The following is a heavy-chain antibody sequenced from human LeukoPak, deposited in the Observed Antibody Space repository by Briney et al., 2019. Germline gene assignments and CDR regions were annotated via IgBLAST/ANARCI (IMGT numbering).Heavy chain of an antibody. V-gene: IGHV3-33*06. CDR2: VWHDGSKE. J-gene: IGHJ4*02. CDR1: GFTFSRYG. CDR3: VKDEVTMVRGVPNYYFDY. D-gene: IGHD3-10*01. Sequence: GGSLRLSCAASGFTFSRYGIHWVRQAPGKGLEWVAIVWHDGSKEYYADSVKGRFTISRDNSKNTLYLQMNSLSAEDTAVYYCVKDEVTMVRGVPNYYFDYWGQGNLVTVSS.